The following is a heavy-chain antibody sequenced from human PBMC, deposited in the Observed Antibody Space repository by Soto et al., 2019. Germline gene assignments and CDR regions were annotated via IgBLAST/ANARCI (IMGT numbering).Heavy chain of an antibody. D-gene: IGHD1-7*01. CDR1: GDSVSSNSAA. J-gene: IGHJ3*02. V-gene: IGHV6-1*01. Sequence: PSQTLSLTCAISGDSVSSNSAAWNWIRQSPSRGLEWLGRTYYRSKWYNDYAVSVKSRITINPDTSKNQFSLQLNSVTPEDTAVYYCARWAFLNWNYVRVNAFDIRAQGTTVTGSS. CDR2: TYYRSKWYN. CDR3: ARWAFLNWNYVRVNAFDI.